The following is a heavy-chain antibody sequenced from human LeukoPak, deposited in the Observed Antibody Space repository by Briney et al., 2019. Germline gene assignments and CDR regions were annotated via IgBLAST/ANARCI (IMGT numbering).Heavy chain of an antibody. J-gene: IGHJ4*02. CDR2: MYRGGST. V-gene: IGHV3-66*01. CDR1: GFTVSNNY. Sequence: GRSPTLSCAASGFTVSNNYMSWVRQAPGKGLEWVSVMYRGGSTYYADSVQGRFTMSRDNSKNTLYLQMNSLRAEDTAVYYCARDGGAAAGYWGQGTLVTVSS. D-gene: IGHD6-13*01. CDR3: ARDGGAAAGY.